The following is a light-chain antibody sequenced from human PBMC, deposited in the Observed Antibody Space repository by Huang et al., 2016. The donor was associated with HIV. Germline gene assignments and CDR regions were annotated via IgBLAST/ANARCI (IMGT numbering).Light chain of an antibody. CDR2: GAS. J-gene: IGKJ3*01. CDR1: QSISSSS. V-gene: IGKV3-20*01. Sequence: EIVLTQSPGTLSLSPGERATLSCRASQSISSSSLAWYLQKHGQAPTLLIHGASTRATDIPDRFSGSGSGTDFTLTISRLEPEDFAVYYCHQYGSPPFTFGPGTKVDIK. CDR3: HQYGSPPFT.